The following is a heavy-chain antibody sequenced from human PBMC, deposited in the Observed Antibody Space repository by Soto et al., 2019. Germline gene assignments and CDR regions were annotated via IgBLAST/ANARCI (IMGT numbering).Heavy chain of an antibody. J-gene: IGHJ6*02. CDR1: ELNFSGSA. Sequence: GGSLRLSCAASELNFSGSAIHWVRQAPGKGLEWVGRIRSRANNYATSSGESVRGRFTFFRDDSKNMAFLQMNTLKTEDTAIYYCARGQQAAIGDYYYHGLDVWGQGTPVTV. CDR3: ARGQQAAIGDYYYHGLDV. D-gene: IGHD3-10*01. V-gene: IGHV3-73*01. CDR2: IRSRANNYAT.